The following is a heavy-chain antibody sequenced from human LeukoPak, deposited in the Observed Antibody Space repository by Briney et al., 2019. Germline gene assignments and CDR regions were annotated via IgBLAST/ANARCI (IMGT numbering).Heavy chain of an antibody. CDR2: MNPNSGNT. D-gene: IGHD6-13*01. J-gene: IGHJ4*02. CDR1: GYTFTSYG. CDR3: ARGAAAGTIPFDY. V-gene: IGHV1-8*03. Sequence: ASVKVSCKASGYTFTSYGISWVRQAPGQGLEWMGWMNPNSGNTGYAQKFQGRVTITRNTSISTAYMELSSLRSEDTAVYYCARGAAAGTIPFDYWGQGTLVTVSS.